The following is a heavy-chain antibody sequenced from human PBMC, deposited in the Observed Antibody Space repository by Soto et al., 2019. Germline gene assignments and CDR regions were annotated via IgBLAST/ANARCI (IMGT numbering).Heavy chain of an antibody. CDR3: ARSQGGSSSLDIYYYYYYGMDV. J-gene: IGHJ6*02. V-gene: IGHV1-69*01. Sequence: QVQLVQSGAEVKKPGSSVKVSCKAPGGTFSTYAISWVRQAPGQGLEWMGGVIPIFGTPKYAQKFQGSVTLTADESTSTGYMELRSLRSEDTAVYYCARSQGGSSSLDIYYYYYYGMDVWGQGTTVTVSS. CDR2: VIPIFGTP. D-gene: IGHD2-15*01. CDR1: GGTFSTYA.